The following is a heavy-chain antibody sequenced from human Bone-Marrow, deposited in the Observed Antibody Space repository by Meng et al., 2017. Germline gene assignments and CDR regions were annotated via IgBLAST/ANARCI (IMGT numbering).Heavy chain of an antibody. Sequence: GESLKISCAASGFTFSSYAMSRVRQAPGKGLEWVSASSGSGGSTYYADSVKGRFTISRDNSKNTLYLQMNSLRAEDTAVYYCARATHRSSWYSSFLGSSVNYYYYGMDVWGQGTTVTVSS. D-gene: IGHD6-13*01. CDR3: ARATHRSSWYSSFLGSSVNYYYYGMDV. V-gene: IGHV3-23*01. CDR2: SSGSGGST. CDR1: GFTFSSYA. J-gene: IGHJ6*02.